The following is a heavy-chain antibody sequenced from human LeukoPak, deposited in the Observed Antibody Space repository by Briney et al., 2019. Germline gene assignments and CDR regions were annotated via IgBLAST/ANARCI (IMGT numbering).Heavy chain of an antibody. V-gene: IGHV3-74*01. Sequence: GGSLRLSCAASGFTFSSHLMHWVRQAPGKGLVWVSRISSDGTYTNYADSVRGRFTISRDNSKNTLYLQMNSLRAEDTAVYYCARGSGAYYYGMDVWGQGTTVTVSS. J-gene: IGHJ6*02. CDR1: GFTFSSHL. D-gene: IGHD4-17*01. CDR2: ISSDGTYT. CDR3: ARGSGAYYYGMDV.